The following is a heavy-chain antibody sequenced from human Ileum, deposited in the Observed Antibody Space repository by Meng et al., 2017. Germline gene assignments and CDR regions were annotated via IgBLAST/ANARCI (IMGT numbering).Heavy chain of an antibody. V-gene: IGHV6-1*01. Sequence: QRSGPGRVKPSQTLSLPCAGSGGSVSSNIAAWNWIRQSPLRGLEWLGRTYYRSKWYSEYAVSVKSRISITPDTSKNQFSLQMNSVTPEDTAVYYCASGSGSLDYWGPGTLVTVSS. CDR1: GGSVSSNIAA. CDR3: ASGSGSLDY. D-gene: IGHD3-3*01. CDR2: TYYRSKWYS. J-gene: IGHJ4*02.